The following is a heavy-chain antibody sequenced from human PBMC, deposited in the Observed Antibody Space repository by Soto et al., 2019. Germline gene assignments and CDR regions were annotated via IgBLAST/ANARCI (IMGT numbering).Heavy chain of an antibody. D-gene: IGHD1-26*01. J-gene: IGHJ4*02. Sequence: PGGSLRLSCAASGFTFSSYSMTWVRQAPGKGLEWVSSISSSSIYIFYADSVKGRFTISRDNAKNSLYLQMNSLRAEDTAVYYCARDLGGSDSGAYFDNWGQGTLVTVSS. CDR2: ISSSSIYI. CDR1: GFTFSSYS. V-gene: IGHV3-21*04. CDR3: ARDLGGSDSGAYFDN.